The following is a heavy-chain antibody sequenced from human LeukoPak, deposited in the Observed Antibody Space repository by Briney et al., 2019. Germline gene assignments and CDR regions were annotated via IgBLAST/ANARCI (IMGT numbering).Heavy chain of an antibody. D-gene: IGHD5-18*01. CDR2: INPNNGDT. CDR3: ARVVGQGTAMPSRDYFDY. V-gene: IGHV1-2*02. Sequence: GASVKVSCKASGYTFTGYCMHWVRQAPGHGLEWMGWINPNNGDTNSAQKFRGRVTMTRDTSITTAYMEMSRLTSDDTAVYYCARVVGQGTAMPSRDYFDYWGQGTLVIVSS. CDR1: GYTFTGYC. J-gene: IGHJ4*02.